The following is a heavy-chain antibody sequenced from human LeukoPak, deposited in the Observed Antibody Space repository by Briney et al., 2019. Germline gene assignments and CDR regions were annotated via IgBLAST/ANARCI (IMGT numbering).Heavy chain of an antibody. CDR3: ARDRIVGATTPFDY. V-gene: IGHV3-11*04. CDR1: RFTFSDYY. J-gene: IGHJ4*02. Sequence: PGGSLRLSCAASRFTFSDYYMSWIRQAPGKGLEWVSYISSSGSTIYYADSVKGRFTISRDNAKNSLYLQMNSLRAEDTAVYYCARDRIVGATTPFDYWGQGTLVTVSS. D-gene: IGHD1-26*01. CDR2: ISSSGSTI.